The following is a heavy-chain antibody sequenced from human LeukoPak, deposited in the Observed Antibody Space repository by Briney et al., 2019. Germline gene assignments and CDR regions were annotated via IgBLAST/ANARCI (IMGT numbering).Heavy chain of an antibody. CDR3: ARSTYYYDSSGYPHPFDY. Sequence: SETLSLTCTVSGGSISSGGYYWNWIRQHPGKGLEWIGYIYYSGSTYYNPSLKSRVTISVDTSKNQFSLKLSSVTAADTAVYYCARSTYYYDSSGYPHPFDYWGQGTLVTVSS. CDR2: IYYSGST. D-gene: IGHD3-22*01. J-gene: IGHJ4*02. CDR1: GGSISSGGYY. V-gene: IGHV4-31*03.